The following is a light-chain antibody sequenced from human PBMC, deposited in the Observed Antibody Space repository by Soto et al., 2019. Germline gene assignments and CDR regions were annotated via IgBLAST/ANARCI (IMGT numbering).Light chain of an antibody. V-gene: IGKV3-20*01. J-gene: IGKJ1*01. CDR3: QQYGSSAWT. CDR1: QSVSSN. Sequence: TQSPSTVSVSPGERATLSCRASQSVSSNLAWYQQKPGQAPRLLIYGAFTRATGIPDRFSGSGSGTDFTLTISRLEPEDFAVYYCQQYGSSAWTFGQGTNV. CDR2: GAF.